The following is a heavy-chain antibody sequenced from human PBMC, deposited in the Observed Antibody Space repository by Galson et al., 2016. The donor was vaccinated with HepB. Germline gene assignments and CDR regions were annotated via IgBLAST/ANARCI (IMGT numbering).Heavy chain of an antibody. CDR2: IIPMSGRT. CDR1: GGTFSSST. D-gene: IGHD3-10*01. V-gene: IGHV1-69*06. J-gene: IGHJ4*02. CDR3: ANLIGGSGGYRGN. Sequence: SVKVSCKASGGTFSSSTFNWVRQAPGQGLEWMGEIIPMSGRTNYAQNFQGRLTITADKSTSTAYMELSSLRFEDTAVYYCANLIGGSGGYRGNWGQGSLVTVSS.